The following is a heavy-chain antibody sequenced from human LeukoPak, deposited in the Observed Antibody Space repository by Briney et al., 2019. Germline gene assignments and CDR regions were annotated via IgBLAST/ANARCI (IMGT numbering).Heavy chain of an antibody. V-gene: IGHV5-51*01. CDR1: GYSFTSYW. CDR2: MYPGDSDT. CDR3: GRHLYGGNSAIDY. Sequence: GESLKISCKRSGYSFTSYWIAWVGQMPGKGLEWIGIMYPGDSDTRYSPSFQGQVTISVDKSISTAYLQWSSLKASDTAMYYCGRHLYGGNSAIDYWGQGTLVTVSS. D-gene: IGHD4-23*01. J-gene: IGHJ4*02.